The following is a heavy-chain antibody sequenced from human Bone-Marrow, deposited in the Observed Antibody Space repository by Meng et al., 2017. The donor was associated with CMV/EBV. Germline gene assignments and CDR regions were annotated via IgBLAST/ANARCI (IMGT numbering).Heavy chain of an antibody. J-gene: IGHJ4*02. D-gene: IGHD3-3*01. CDR1: GGSFSGYY. CDR3: ARVGDGDFWSGFEDYFDY. V-gene: IGHV4-34*01. CDR2: SNHSGST. Sequence: SETLSLTCAVYGGSFSGYYWSWIRQPPGKGLEWIGESNHSGSTNYNPSLKSRVTISVDTSKNQFSLKLSSVTAADTAVYYCARVGDGDFWSGFEDYFDYWGQGTLVTVSS.